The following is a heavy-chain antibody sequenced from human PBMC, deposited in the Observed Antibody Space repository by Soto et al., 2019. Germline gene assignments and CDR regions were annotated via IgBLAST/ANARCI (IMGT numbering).Heavy chain of an antibody. Sequence: GGSLRLSCAASGFTFSSYDIHWVRQAPGKGLEWVAVISYDGRNKYYADSVKGRFTISRDNSKNTLYLQMNSLRAEDTAVYYCARTYSSGWYYFDYWGQGTLVTVSS. J-gene: IGHJ4*02. CDR1: GFTFSSYD. V-gene: IGHV3-30*04. D-gene: IGHD6-19*01. CDR3: ARTYSSGWYYFDY. CDR2: ISYDGRNK.